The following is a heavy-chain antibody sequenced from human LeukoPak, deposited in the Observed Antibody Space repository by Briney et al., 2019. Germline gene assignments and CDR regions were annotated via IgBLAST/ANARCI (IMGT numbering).Heavy chain of an antibody. D-gene: IGHD5-24*01. CDR3: ARDVGDGYNQPFDY. J-gene: IGHJ4*02. V-gene: IGHV3-21*01. CDR1: GFTFSSHS. CDR2: ISSSSSYI. Sequence: GGSLRLSCAASGFTFSSHSMNWVRQAPGKGLEWVSSISSSSSYIYYADSVKGRFTISRDNAKNSLYLQMNSLRAEDTAVYYCARDVGDGYNQPFDYWGQGTLVTVSS.